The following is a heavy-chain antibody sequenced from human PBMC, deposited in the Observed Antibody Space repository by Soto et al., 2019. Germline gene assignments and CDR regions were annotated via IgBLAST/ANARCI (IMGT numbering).Heavy chain of an antibody. CDR1: GGSISSGGYS. D-gene: IGHD6-13*01. CDR2: IYHSGST. V-gene: IGHV4-30-2*01. CDR3: ARALGIAAAGTFWYFDL. J-gene: IGHJ2*01. Sequence: QLQLQESGSGLVKPSQTLSLTCAVSGGSISSGGYSWSWIRQPPGKGLGWIGYIYHSGSTYYNPSLKSRVTISVDRSKNQFSLKLSSVTAAATAVYYCARALGIAAAGTFWYFDLWGRGTLVTVSS.